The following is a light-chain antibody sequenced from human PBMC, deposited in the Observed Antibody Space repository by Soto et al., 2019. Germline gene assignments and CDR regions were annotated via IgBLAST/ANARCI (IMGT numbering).Light chain of an antibody. V-gene: IGKV1-5*01. J-gene: IGKJ1*01. CDR2: DAS. Sequence: DIQMTQSPSSLSASVGDRVTIACRASQSISSRLAWYQQKPGQAPKLLIYDASSLESGVLSRFSGSGSGTEFTLIISSLQPDDFATYYCQQYKTYPWTFGQGTKVDI. CDR3: QQYKTYPWT. CDR1: QSISSR.